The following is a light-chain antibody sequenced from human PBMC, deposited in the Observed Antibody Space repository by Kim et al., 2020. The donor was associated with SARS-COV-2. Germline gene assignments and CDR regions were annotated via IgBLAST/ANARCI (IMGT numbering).Light chain of an antibody. Sequence: SSELTQDPAVSVALGQTVRITCQGDSLRSYYASWYQQKPGQAPVLVIYGKNNRPSGIPDRFSGPSSGNTASLTITGAQAEDEAEYYCNSRDSSGNHYVFG. CDR1: SLRSYY. CDR2: GKN. CDR3: NSRDSSGNHYV. J-gene: IGLJ1*01. V-gene: IGLV3-19*01.